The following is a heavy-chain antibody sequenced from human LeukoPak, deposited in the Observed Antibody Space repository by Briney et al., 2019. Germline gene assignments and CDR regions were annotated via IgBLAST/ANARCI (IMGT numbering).Heavy chain of an antibody. CDR3: ARHYSGNSNWFFDL. Sequence: RPSETLSLTCSVSGDSMSPYYWSWIRQYPGKGLEWIGYIYYTGSTIYNPSLESRVTISIDTSNNEFSLKLTSVTAADTAVYYCARHYSGNSNWFFDLWGRGTLVTVSS. CDR2: IYYTGST. D-gene: IGHD1-26*01. V-gene: IGHV4-59*08. CDR1: GDSMSPYY. J-gene: IGHJ2*01.